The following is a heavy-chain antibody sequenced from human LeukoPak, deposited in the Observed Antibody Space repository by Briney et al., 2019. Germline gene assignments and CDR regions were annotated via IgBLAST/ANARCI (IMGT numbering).Heavy chain of an antibody. Sequence: GGSLRLSCAASGFTFSSSGMNWVRQAPGKGLEWVSSISSRSNYIYYADSVKGRFTVSRDNAKNSLYLQMNSLRPVDTAVYYCAKSGYNRFDYWGQGTLVTVSS. CDR2: ISSRSNYI. D-gene: IGHD5-24*01. CDR3: AKSGYNRFDY. V-gene: IGHV3-21*04. J-gene: IGHJ4*02. CDR1: GFTFSSSG.